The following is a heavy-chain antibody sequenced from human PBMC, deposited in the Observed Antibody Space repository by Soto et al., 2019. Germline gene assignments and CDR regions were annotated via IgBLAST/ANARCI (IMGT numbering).Heavy chain of an antibody. Sequence: GGSLRLSCAASGFTFSSYAMSWVRQAPGKGLEWVSAISGSGGSTYYADSVKGRFTISRDNSKNTLYLQMNSRRAEDTAVYYCAKVVEGGQQLVPFDYWGQGTLVTVSS. J-gene: IGHJ4*02. CDR3: AKVVEGGQQLVPFDY. CDR1: GFTFSSYA. V-gene: IGHV3-23*01. D-gene: IGHD6-13*01. CDR2: ISGSGGST.